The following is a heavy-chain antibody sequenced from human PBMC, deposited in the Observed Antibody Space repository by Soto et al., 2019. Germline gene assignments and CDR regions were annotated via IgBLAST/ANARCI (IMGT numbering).Heavy chain of an antibody. CDR2: ISWNSGSI. V-gene: IGHV3-9*01. J-gene: IGHJ6*03. CDR3: AKDILSRNYYYMDV. CDR1: GYSFT. Sequence: SLKISCKGSGYSFTSYWVRQAPGKGLEWVSGISWNSGSIGYADSVKGRFTISRDNAKNSLYLQMNSLRAEDTALYYCAKDILSRNYYYMDVWGKGTTVTVSS.